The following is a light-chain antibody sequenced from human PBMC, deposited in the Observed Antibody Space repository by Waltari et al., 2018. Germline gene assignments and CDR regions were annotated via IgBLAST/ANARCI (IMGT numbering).Light chain of an antibody. CDR2: DAS. CDR3: QQYQNLPS. J-gene: IGKJ3*01. CDR1: QDIENF. V-gene: IGKV1-33*01. Sequence: IQMTQSPPPLSASLGDRVTITCQASQDIENFVNWYQQKPGKAPKLLIYDASNLATGVPSRFSGSGSGTDFTFTIASLQPEDIATYFCQQYQNLPSFGPGTKVDLK.